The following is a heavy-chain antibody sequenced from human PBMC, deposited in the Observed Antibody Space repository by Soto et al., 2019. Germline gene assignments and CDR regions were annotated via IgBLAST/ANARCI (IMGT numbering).Heavy chain of an antibody. D-gene: IGHD1-1*01. CDR3: ARGRYGDY. CDR1: GYTFTSYG. Sequence: QVHLVQSGAEVKKPGASVKVSCKGSGYTFTSYGITWVRQAPGQGLECMGWISAHNGNTNYAQKLQGRVTVTRDTPTTTAYMQLRSLRFDATAVYYSARGRYGDYWGQGALVTVSS. J-gene: IGHJ4*02. V-gene: IGHV1-18*01. CDR2: ISAHNGNT.